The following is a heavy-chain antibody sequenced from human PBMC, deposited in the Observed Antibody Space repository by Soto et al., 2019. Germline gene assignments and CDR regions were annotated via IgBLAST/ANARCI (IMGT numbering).Heavy chain of an antibody. Sequence: PGGSLRLSCEACGFTFSSYSFNWVRQAPGQGLEWVSFISSGGYTIYHADSLEGRFSISRDDAKNSVYLQMSGLRMDDTAVYYCVRSRREWFGVVPPSDVWGRGTLVTVSS. CDR3: VRSRREWFGVVPPSDV. CDR1: GFTFSSYS. V-gene: IGHV3-48*01. J-gene: IGHJ4*02. D-gene: IGHD3-3*01. CDR2: ISSGGYTI.